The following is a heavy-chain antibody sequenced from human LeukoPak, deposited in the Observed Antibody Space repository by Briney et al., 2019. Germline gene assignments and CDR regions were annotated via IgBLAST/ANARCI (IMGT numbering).Heavy chain of an antibody. V-gene: IGHV7-4-1*02. CDR2: INTNTGNP. J-gene: IGHJ4*02. Sequence: ASVKVSCKASGYTFTSYAMNWVRQAPGQGLEWMGWINTNTGNPTYAQGFTGRFVFSLDISVSTAYLQISSLKAEDTAVYYCAREQGYSYGYALPDYWGQGTLSPSPQ. D-gene: IGHD5-18*01. CDR1: GYTFTSYA. CDR3: AREQGYSYGYALPDY.